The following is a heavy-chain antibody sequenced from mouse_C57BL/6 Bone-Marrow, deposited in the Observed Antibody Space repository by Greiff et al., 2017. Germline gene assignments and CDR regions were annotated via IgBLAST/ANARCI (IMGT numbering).Heavy chain of an antibody. D-gene: IGHD2-4*01. CDR2: IRNKANGYTT. CDR1: GFTFTDYY. J-gene: IGHJ4*01. CDR3: ARFSYYDDAMDY. V-gene: IGHV7-3*01. Sequence: EVHLVESGGGLVQPGGSLSLSCAASGFTFTDYYMSWVRQPPGKALEWLGFIRNKANGYTTEYSASVKGRFTISRDNSQSILYLQMNALRAEDSATYYCARFSYYDDAMDYWGQGTSVTVSS.